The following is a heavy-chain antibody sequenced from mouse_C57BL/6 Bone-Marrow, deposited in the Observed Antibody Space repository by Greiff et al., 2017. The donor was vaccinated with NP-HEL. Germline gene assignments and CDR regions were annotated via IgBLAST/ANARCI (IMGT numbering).Heavy chain of an antibody. CDR1: GYTFTDYY. CDR2: INPNSGGT. Sequence: VQLQQSGPELVKPGASVKISCKASGYTFTDYYMSWVKQSPGQSLEWIGDINPNSGGTSYNQKFKGKATLTVDKSSSPAYMQLRSLTSEDSAVYYCAREGYYGSSTYYYAMDYWGQGTSVTVSS. D-gene: IGHD1-1*01. J-gene: IGHJ4*01. V-gene: IGHV1-26*01. CDR3: AREGYYGSSTYYYAMDY.